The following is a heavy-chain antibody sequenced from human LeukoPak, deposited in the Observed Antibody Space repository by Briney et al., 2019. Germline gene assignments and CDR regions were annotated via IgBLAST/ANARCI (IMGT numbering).Heavy chain of an antibody. CDR3: ARVSEGSGWYVRNWFDP. J-gene: IGHJ5*02. V-gene: IGHV1-8*01. CDR2: MNPNSGNT. CDR1: GYTFTSYD. D-gene: IGHD6-19*01. Sequence: ASVKVSCKASGYTFTSYDINWVRQATGQGLEWMGWMNPNSGNTGYAQKFQGRVTMTRNTSISTAYMELSSLRSEDTAVYYCARVSEGSGWYVRNWFDPWGQGTLVTVSS.